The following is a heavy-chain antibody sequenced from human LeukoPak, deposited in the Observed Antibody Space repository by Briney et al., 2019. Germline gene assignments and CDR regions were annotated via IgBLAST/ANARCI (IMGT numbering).Heavy chain of an antibody. Sequence: ASVKVSCKASGYTFTSYYMHWVRQAPGQGLEWMGIINPSGGSTSYARKFQGRVTITADESTSTAYMELSSLRSEDTAVYYCARPRGAITIFGVAQSYGMDVWGQGTTVTVSS. CDR3: ARPRGAITIFGVAQSYGMDV. V-gene: IGHV1-46*01. D-gene: IGHD3-3*01. CDR1: GYTFTSYY. CDR2: INPSGGST. J-gene: IGHJ6*02.